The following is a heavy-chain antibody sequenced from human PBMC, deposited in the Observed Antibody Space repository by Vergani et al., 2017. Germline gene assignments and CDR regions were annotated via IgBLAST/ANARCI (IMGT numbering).Heavy chain of an antibody. Sequence: EVQLLESGGGLVQPGGSLRLSCIASGFTFSRHAMSWVRQAPGKGLEWVSGITVGGSDTYYADAVKGRFTIARDTPKNTLYLQMNSLRVEDTGVYYCARARCIETCYMSNWLDSWGQGTLVTVSS. D-gene: IGHD3-9*01. J-gene: IGHJ5*01. CDR1: GFTFSRHA. CDR3: ARARCIETCYMSNWLDS. CDR2: ITVGGSDT. V-gene: IGHV3-23*01.